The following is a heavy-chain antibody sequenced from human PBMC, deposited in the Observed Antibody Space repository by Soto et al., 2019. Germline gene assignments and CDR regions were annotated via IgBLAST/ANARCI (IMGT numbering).Heavy chain of an antibody. D-gene: IGHD2-15*01. CDR3: ATNYHCSGGSCHAFDI. CDR1: GYSFTSYW. Sequence: EVQLVQSGAEVKKPGESLKISCKGSGYSFTSYWIGWVRQMPGKGLEWMGIIYPGDSDTRYSPSFQGQVTISADKSISTAYLQWSSLKASDTAMYYCATNYHCSGGSCHAFDIWGRGTMVTVSS. J-gene: IGHJ3*02. V-gene: IGHV5-51*03. CDR2: IYPGDSDT.